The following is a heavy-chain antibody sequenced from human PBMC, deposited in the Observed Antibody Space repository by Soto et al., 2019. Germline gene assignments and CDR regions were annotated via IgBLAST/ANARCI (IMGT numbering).Heavy chain of an antibody. CDR2: ISGSGGST. Sequence: EVQLLESGGGLVQPGGSLRLSCAASGFTFSSYAMSWVRQAPGKGLEWVSAISGSGGSTYYADSVKGRFTISRDNSKNTMYMKMNSLRAEDTAVYYCAKSYDILTGYGYYYYYGMDVWGQGTTVTVSS. D-gene: IGHD3-9*01. CDR3: AKSYDILTGYGYYYYYGMDV. J-gene: IGHJ6*02. V-gene: IGHV3-23*01. CDR1: GFTFSSYA.